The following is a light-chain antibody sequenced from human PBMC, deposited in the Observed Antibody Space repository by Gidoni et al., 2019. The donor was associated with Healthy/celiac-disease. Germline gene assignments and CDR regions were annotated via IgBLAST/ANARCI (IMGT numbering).Light chain of an antibody. Sequence: EIVLTQFPATLSLSPGERATLSCRASQSVSSYLAWYQQKPGQAPRLLIYDASNRATGIPARFSGSGSGTDFTLTISSLEPEDFAVYYCQQRSNWPPVTLGGGTKVEIK. J-gene: IGKJ4*01. V-gene: IGKV3-11*01. CDR1: QSVSSY. CDR2: DAS. CDR3: QQRSNWPPVT.